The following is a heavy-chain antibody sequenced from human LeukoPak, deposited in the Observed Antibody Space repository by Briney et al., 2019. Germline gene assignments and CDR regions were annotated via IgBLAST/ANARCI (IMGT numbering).Heavy chain of an antibody. CDR2: IIPILGTA. Sequence: SVKVSCKSSGDTFSSYAISWVRQAPGQGLEWMGGIIPILGTANYAQKLQDRVTMTTDTSTSTAYMEVRSLRSDDTAVYYCASGAPYYSGSGSYYGMDVWGQGTTVTVSS. J-gene: IGHJ6*02. CDR3: ASGAPYYSGSGSYYGMDV. CDR1: GDTFSSYA. V-gene: IGHV1-69*05. D-gene: IGHD3-10*01.